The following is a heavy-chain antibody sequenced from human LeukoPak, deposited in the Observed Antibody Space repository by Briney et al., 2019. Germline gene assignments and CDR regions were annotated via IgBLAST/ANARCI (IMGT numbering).Heavy chain of an antibody. V-gene: IGHV1-2*02. Sequence: ASVKVFCKASGYTFTGYYMHWVRQAPGQGLEWMGWINPNSGGTNYAQKFQGRVTMTRDTSISTAYMELSRLRSDDTAVYYCARDSSSSSHDAFDIWGQGTMVTVSS. D-gene: IGHD6-6*01. J-gene: IGHJ3*02. CDR2: INPNSGGT. CDR1: GYTFTGYY. CDR3: ARDSSSSSHDAFDI.